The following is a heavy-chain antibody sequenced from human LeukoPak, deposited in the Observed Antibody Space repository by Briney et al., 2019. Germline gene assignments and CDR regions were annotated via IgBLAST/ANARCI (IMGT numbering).Heavy chain of an antibody. D-gene: IGHD6-6*01. CDR3: AGFYSSSSSFYYYYYGMDV. CDR2: IYYSGST. CDR1: GGSISSYY. V-gene: IGHV4-59*08. Sequence: SETLSLTCTVSGGSISSYYWSWIRQPPGKGLEWIGYIYYSGSTNYNPSLKSRVTISVDTSKNQFSLKLSSVTAADTAVYYCAGFYSSSSSFYYYYYGMDVWGQGTTVTVSS. J-gene: IGHJ6*02.